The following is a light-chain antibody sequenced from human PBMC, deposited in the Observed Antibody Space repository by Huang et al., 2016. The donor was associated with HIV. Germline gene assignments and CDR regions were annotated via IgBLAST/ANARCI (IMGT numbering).Light chain of an antibody. CDR3: QQYYSTSWT. V-gene: IGKV4-1*01. CDR1: QSVLYTSTNENY. Sequence: DIVMTQSPDSWAGSLGERATINCRSSQSVLYTSTNENYLAWYQQKPGQTPKLLIYWASTRESGVPDRFSGSGSGTDFTLTISSLQAEDVAVYYCQQYYSTSWTFGQGTKVEIK. J-gene: IGKJ1*01. CDR2: WAS.